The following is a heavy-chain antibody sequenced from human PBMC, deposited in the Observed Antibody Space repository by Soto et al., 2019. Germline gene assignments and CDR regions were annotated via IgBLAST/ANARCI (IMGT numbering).Heavy chain of an antibody. CDR2: IIPIFGTA. CDR3: ERSGYSSRPDYYYYGMDV. CDR1: GGTFSSYA. J-gene: IGHJ6*02. D-gene: IGHD6-13*01. V-gene: IGHV1-69*13. Sequence: SVKVSCKASGGTFSSYAISWVRQAPGQGLEWMGGIIPIFGTANYAQKFQGRVTITADESTSTAYMELSSLRSEDTAVYYCERSGYSSRPDYYYYGMDVWGQGTTVTVSS.